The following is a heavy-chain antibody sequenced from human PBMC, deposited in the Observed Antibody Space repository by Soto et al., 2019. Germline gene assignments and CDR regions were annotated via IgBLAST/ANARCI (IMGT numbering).Heavy chain of an antibody. CDR1: GGTFSSYA. V-gene: IGHV1-69*01. CDR3: ALVTGYGELPGYYGMDV. J-gene: IGHJ6*02. D-gene: IGHD3-9*01. CDR2: IIPIFGTA. Sequence: QVQLVQSGAEVKKPGSSVKVSCKASGGTFSSYAISWVRQAPGQGLEWMGGIIPIFGTANYAQKFQGRVTITADDSTSTAYMELSSLRSEDTAVYYCALVTGYGELPGYYGMDVWGQGTTVTVSS.